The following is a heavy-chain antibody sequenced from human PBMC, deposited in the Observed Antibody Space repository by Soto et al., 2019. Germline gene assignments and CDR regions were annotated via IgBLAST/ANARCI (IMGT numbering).Heavy chain of an antibody. D-gene: IGHD3-22*01. V-gene: IGHV3-66*02. CDR2: IYGDDTT. Sequence: GGSLRLSCGASGLTVSSSYMSWVRQAPGKGLECVSVIYGDDTTYYADSVKGRFTISRDNSKNTLYLQMNSLRAEDTAVYYCAKIGIPDYYESSGYTYWGQGTLVTVS. J-gene: IGHJ4*02. CDR3: AKIGIPDYYESSGYTY. CDR1: GLTVSSSY.